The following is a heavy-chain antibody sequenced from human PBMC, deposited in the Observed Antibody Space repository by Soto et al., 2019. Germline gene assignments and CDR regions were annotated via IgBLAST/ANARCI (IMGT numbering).Heavy chain of an antibody. D-gene: IGHD4-17*01. V-gene: IGHV3-23*01. J-gene: IGHJ3*01. Sequence: EVQLLASGGGLVQPGGSLRLACAASGFTFNNYAMNWVRQAPGRGLEWVSIISTNGDSTYYADSVKGRFTISRDNSQNPVFLQMSRLTAEDTHIYFCAKLRRTDYLRYPPHLLGQGTLVTVSS. CDR1: GFTFNNYA. CDR2: ISTNGDST. CDR3: AKLRRTDYLRYPPHL.